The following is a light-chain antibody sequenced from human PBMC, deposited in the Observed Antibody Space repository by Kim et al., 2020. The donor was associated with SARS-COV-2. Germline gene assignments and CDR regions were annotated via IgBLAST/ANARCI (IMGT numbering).Light chain of an antibody. Sequence: SPGERVRRSCRASKSVGRNYLAWYQQKPGQVPSLLMYGVSYSATGVPERFSGSGSGTDFTLTISRLEPEDFAVYYCHQYDDSPLTFGGGTKVDIK. CDR3: HQYDDSPLT. CDR1: KSVGRNY. V-gene: IGKV3-20*01. CDR2: GVS. J-gene: IGKJ4*01.